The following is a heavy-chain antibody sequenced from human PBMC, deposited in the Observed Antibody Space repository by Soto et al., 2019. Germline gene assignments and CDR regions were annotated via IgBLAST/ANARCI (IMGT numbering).Heavy chain of an antibody. CDR2: INSDGSST. Sequence: GSLRLSCAASGFTFSSYWMHWVRQAPGKGLVWVSRINSDGSSTSYADSVKGRFTISRDNAKNTLYLQMNSLRAEDTAVYYCARVGDYYYYGMDVWGQGTTVTVSS. J-gene: IGHJ6*02. CDR3: ARVGDYYYYGMDV. V-gene: IGHV3-74*01. CDR1: GFTFSSYW. D-gene: IGHD2-15*01.